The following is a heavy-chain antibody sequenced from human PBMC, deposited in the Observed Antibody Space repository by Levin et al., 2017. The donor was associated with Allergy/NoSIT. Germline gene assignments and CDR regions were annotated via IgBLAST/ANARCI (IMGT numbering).Heavy chain of an antibody. J-gene: IGHJ6*02. V-gene: IGHV5-51*01. Sequence: GESLKISCKASGYSFTTYWIAWVRQMPGKGLEWMGIIYPEDSDTRYNPSFQGQVAISADKSISTTYLQWRSLKASDTAIYYCARRNCSSASCYWDYGMDVWGQGTTVTVSS. CDR1: GYSFTTYW. D-gene: IGHD2-2*01. CDR3: ARRNCSSASCYWDYGMDV. CDR2: IYPEDSDT.